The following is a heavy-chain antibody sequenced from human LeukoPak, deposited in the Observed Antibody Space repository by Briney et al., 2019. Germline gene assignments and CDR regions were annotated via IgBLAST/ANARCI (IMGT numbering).Heavy chain of an antibody. J-gene: IGHJ4*02. CDR2: IYSGGST. CDR1: GFTFSSYA. V-gene: IGHV3-53*01. CDR3: ARGFDSSGYGHFDY. Sequence: PGASLRLSCAASGFTFSSYAMSWVRQAPGKGLEWVSVIYSGGSTYYADSVKGRFTISRDNSKNTLYLQMNSLRAEDTAVYYCARGFDSSGYGHFDYWGQGSLVTVSS. D-gene: IGHD3-22*01.